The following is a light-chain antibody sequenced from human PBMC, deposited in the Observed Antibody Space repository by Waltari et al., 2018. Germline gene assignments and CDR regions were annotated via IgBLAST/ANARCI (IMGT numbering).Light chain of an antibody. J-gene: IGKJ4*01. CDR3: QQRTNWLT. V-gene: IGKV3-11*01. CDR2: DAS. CDR1: QSVSNY. Sequence: EIVLTQSPATLSLSPGERATLSCRASQSVSNYLAWYQQKPGQAPRLLMYDASNRATCIPARFSGSGAGTDFTLTISSLEPEDFAVYYCQQRTNWLTFGGGTKVEIK.